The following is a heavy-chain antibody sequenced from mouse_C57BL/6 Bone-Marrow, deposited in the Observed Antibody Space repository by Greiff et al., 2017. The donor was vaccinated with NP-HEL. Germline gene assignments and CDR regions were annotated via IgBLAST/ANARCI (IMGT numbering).Heavy chain of an antibody. CDR1: GYTFTSYW. V-gene: IGHV1-55*01. CDR3: ARDYGSIAWFAY. Sequence: QVQLKQPGAELVKPGASVKMSCKASGYTFTSYWITWVKQRPGQGLEWIGDIYPGSGSTNYNEKFKSKATLTVDTSSSTAYMQLSSLTSEDSAVYYCARDYGSIAWFAYWGQGTLVTVSA. CDR2: IYPGSGST. J-gene: IGHJ3*01. D-gene: IGHD1-1*01.